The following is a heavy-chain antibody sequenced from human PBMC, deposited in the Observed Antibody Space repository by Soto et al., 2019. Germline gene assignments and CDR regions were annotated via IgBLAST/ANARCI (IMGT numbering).Heavy chain of an antibody. Sequence: PSETLSLTCAVDGGTFSGYYLSWIRQPPGKGLEWIGEINHSGSTNYNPSLKSRVTISVDTSKNQFSLKLSSVTAADTAVYYCARGGIVVVVAASLGGTATDYWGQGTLVTVSS. CDR2: INHSGST. J-gene: IGHJ4*02. D-gene: IGHD2-15*01. CDR3: ARGGIVVVVAASLGGTATDY. V-gene: IGHV4-34*01. CDR1: GGTFSGYY.